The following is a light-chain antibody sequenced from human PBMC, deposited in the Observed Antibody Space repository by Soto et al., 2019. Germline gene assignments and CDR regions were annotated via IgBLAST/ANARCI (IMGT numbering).Light chain of an antibody. CDR1: QGVSSNY. Sequence: EIVLTQSPGTLSLSPGERATLSCRASQGVSSNYLAWYQQKSGQAPRLLLYDTSSRATGIPERFSGSGSGTDFTLTISRLEPEDFAVYYCQHYGSSRTFGQGTKVDIK. CDR2: DTS. CDR3: QHYGSSRT. J-gene: IGKJ1*01. V-gene: IGKV3-20*01.